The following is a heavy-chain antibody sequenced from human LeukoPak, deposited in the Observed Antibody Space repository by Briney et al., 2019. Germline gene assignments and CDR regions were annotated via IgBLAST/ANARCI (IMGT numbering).Heavy chain of an antibody. CDR3: ARGWFGAHPNY. D-gene: IGHD3-10*01. CDR1: GFTFSSYA. Sequence: PGASLRLSCAASGFTFSSYAMSWVRQAPGKGLEWVSAISGSGGSTYYADSVKGRFTISRDNAKNSLNLQMNSLRAEDTAVYYCARGWFGAHPNYWGQGTLVTVSS. V-gene: IGHV3-23*01. J-gene: IGHJ4*02. CDR2: ISGSGGST.